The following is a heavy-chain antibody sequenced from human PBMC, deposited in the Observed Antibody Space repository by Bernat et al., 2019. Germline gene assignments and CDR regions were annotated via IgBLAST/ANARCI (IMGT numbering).Heavy chain of an antibody. CDR1: GFTFTTFG. CDR3: ARGRDTGGYATDFDN. Sequence: QVQLVESGGDVVQPGTSLRLSCAASGFTFTTFGMHWVRQAPGKGLEWMAIISFDGSDEYYADSVKGRFTISRDNSKTTVYLQMNSLRTGDTAVYYCARGRDTGGYATDFDNWGQGTLVTVSS. J-gene: IGHJ4*02. CDR2: ISFDGSDE. V-gene: IGHV3-30-3*01. D-gene: IGHD5-12*01.